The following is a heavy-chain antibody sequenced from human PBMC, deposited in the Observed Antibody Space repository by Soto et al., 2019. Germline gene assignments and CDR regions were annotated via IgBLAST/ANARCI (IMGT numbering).Heavy chain of an antibody. CDR2: IYYSGST. Sequence: PSETLSLTCTVSGGSISSGGYYWSWIRQHPGKGLEWIGYIYYSGSTYYNPSLKSRVTISVDTSKNQFSLKLSSVTAADTAVYYCARSGYSYGYPYYFDYWGQGTLVTVSS. CDR1: GGSISSGGYY. J-gene: IGHJ4*02. CDR3: ARSGYSYGYPYYFDY. D-gene: IGHD5-18*01. V-gene: IGHV4-31*03.